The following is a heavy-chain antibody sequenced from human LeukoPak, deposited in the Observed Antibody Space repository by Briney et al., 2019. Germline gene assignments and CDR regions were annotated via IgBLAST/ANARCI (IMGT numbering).Heavy chain of an antibody. J-gene: IGHJ4*02. D-gene: IGHD3-22*01. CDR1: GYTFASYY. Sequence: GASVKVSCKASGYTFASYYMHWVRQAPGQGLEWMGIINPSGGSTSYAQKFQGRVTMTRDTSTSTVYIELSSLRSEDTAVYYCARAVGANYYDSSGYFDYWGQGTLVTVSS. CDR2: INPSGGST. CDR3: ARAVGANYYDSSGYFDY. V-gene: IGHV1-46*01.